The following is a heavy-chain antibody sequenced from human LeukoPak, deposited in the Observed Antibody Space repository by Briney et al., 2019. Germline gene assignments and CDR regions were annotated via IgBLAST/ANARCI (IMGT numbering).Heavy chain of an antibody. Sequence: PRASVKVSCKASGGTFSSYAISWVRQAPGRGLEWMGGIIPIFGTANYAQKFQGRVTITADESTSTAYMELSSLRSEDTAVYYCARDPPPSRIAVQDPGTWGQGTLVTVSS. V-gene: IGHV1-69*13. CDR2: IIPIFGTA. D-gene: IGHD6-19*01. CDR1: GGTFSSYA. J-gene: IGHJ5*02. CDR3: ARDPPPSRIAVQDPGT.